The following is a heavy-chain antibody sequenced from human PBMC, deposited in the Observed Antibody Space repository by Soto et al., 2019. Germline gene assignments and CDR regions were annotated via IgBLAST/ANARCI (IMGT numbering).Heavy chain of an antibody. V-gene: IGHV4-34*01. Sequence: QVQLQQWGAGLLKPSETLSLTCAVYGGSFSGYYWSWIRQPPGKGLEWIGEINHSGSTNYNPSLKRRVTISVDTSKNQFSLKLSSVTAADTAVYYCATVRGDPLDWYFDLWGRGTLVTVSS. CDR1: GGSFSGYY. CDR2: INHSGST. CDR3: ATVRGDPLDWYFDL. J-gene: IGHJ2*01. D-gene: IGHD2-21*02.